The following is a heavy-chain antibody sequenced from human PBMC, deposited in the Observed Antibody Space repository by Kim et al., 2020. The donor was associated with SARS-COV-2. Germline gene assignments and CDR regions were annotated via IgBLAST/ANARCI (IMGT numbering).Heavy chain of an antibody. CDR3: ARATRRYHYVFDS. Sequence: YADAVRGRVTISRDNAKNTLYLQMNSLRVEDTAVYYCARATRRYHYVFDSWGQGTLVTVSS. J-gene: IGHJ5*01. V-gene: IGHV3-66*01. D-gene: IGHD3-10*02.